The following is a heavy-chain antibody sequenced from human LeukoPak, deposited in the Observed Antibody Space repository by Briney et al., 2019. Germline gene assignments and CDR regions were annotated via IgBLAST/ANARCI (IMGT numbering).Heavy chain of an antibody. CDR1: GGSISSSSYY. D-gene: IGHD4-23*01. Sequence: PSETLSLTCTVSGGSISSSSYYWGWIRQPPGKGLEWIGSIYYSGSTYYNPSLKSRVTISVDKSKNQFSLKLSSVTAADTAVYYCARMAPATTVVTPRLHDAFDIWGQGTMVTVSS. CDR3: ARMAPATTVVTPRLHDAFDI. CDR2: IYYSGST. J-gene: IGHJ3*02. V-gene: IGHV4-39*07.